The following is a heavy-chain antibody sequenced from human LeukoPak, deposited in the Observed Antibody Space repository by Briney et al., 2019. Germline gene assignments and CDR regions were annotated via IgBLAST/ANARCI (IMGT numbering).Heavy chain of an antibody. D-gene: IGHD3-22*01. CDR2: ISSSGDTT. CDR1: GFTFSSFA. J-gene: IGHJ4*02. CDR3: VKGAESYCDSRSDY. Sequence: GGSLRLSCSASGFTFSSFAKHWVRQAPGKGLEYVSAISSSGDTTYYADSMKGRITISRDNSKNTLYLQMSSLRTEDTAVYFCVKGAESYCDSRSDYWGQGTLVTVSS. V-gene: IGHV3-64D*09.